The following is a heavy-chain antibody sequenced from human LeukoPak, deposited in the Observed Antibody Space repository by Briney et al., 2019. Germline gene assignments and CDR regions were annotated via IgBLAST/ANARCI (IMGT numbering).Heavy chain of an antibody. Sequence: ASVKVSCKASGYTFTSYYMHWVRQAPGQGLEWMGIINPSGGSTSYAQKFQGRVTMTRDTSTSTVYMELSSLRSEDTAVYYCARTLYSYGTFTGYYGMDVWGQGTTVTVSS. CDR3: ARTLYSYGTFTGYYGMDV. D-gene: IGHD5-18*01. CDR1: GYTFTSYY. V-gene: IGHV1-46*01. CDR2: INPSGGST. J-gene: IGHJ6*02.